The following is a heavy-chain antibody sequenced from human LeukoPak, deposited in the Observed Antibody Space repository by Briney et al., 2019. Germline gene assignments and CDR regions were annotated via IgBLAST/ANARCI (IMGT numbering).Heavy chain of an antibody. CDR1: GFSLSTSGMC. CDR2: IDWDDDK. V-gene: IGHV2-70*11. Sequence: SGPTLVNPTQTLTLTFTFSGFSLSTSGMCVSWIRQPPEKALEWLARIDWDDDKYYSTSLKTRLTISKDTSKNQVVLTMTNMDPVDTATYYCARARAPAGCYGMDVWGQGTTVTVSS. CDR3: ARARAPAGCYGMDV. J-gene: IGHJ6*02. D-gene: IGHD2-2*01.